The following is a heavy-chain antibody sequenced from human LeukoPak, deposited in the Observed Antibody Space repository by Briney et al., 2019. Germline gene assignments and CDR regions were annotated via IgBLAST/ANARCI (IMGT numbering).Heavy chain of an antibody. CDR2: ISAYNGNT. Sequence: GASVKVSCKASGYTLTSYGISWVRQAPGKGVEWMGWISAYNGNTHYAQKLQGRVTMTADTSTSTAYMELRSLRIDDTAVYYCARPYYDFWSGYENWFDPWGQGTLVTVS. CDR3: ARPYYDFWSGYENWFDP. V-gene: IGHV1-18*01. CDR1: GYTLTSYG. D-gene: IGHD3-3*01. J-gene: IGHJ5*02.